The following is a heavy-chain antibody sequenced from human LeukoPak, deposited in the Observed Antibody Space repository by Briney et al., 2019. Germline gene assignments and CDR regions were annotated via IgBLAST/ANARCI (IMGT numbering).Heavy chain of an antibody. CDR1: GFTFSIYW. CDR2: IKQDGSEK. J-gene: IGHJ4*02. CDR3: ARGGDYLDF. V-gene: IGHV3-7*05. Sequence: PGGSLRLSCAASGFTFSIYWMSWVRQAPGKGLEWVANIKQDGSEKYYVDSVKGRFTISRDNANNSLYLQMNSQRAEDTAVYYCARGGDYLDFWGQGTLVTVSS.